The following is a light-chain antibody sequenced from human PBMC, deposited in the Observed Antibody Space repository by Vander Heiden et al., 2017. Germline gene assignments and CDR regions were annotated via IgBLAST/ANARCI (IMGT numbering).Light chain of an antibody. CDR3: CSHAGSSAPWV. V-gene: IGLV2-23*02. CDR1: SRDVGSYNL. Sequence: QSALTQPASVSGSPGQSITISCTGTSRDVGSYNLVSWYQQHPGKAPKLMIYEVSKRPSGVSNRFSGSKSGNTASLTISGLQAEDEADYYCCSHAGSSAPWVFGGGTRLTVL. CDR2: EVS. J-gene: IGLJ3*02.